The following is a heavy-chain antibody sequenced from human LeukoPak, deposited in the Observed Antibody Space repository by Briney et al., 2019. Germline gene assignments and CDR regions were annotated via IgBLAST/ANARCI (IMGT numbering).Heavy chain of an antibody. CDR2: SRDKGNSYTT. D-gene: IGHD3-10*01. V-gene: IGHV3-72*01. Sequence: GGSLRLSCAASGFTFSSYAMSWVRQAPGKGLEWVGRSRDKGNSYTTAYAASVRGRFTISRDDSKNSLYLQMNSLKIEDTAVYYCTKLARAPRDFDYWGQGTLVTVSS. J-gene: IGHJ4*01. CDR3: TKLARAPRDFDY. CDR1: GFTFSSYA.